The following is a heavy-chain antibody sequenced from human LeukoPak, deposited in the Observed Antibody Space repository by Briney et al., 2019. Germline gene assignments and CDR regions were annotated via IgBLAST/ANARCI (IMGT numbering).Heavy chain of an antibody. V-gene: IGHV1-2*02. Sequence: GASVKVSCKASGYTFTGYYMRWVRQAPGQGLEWMGWINPNSGGTNYAQKFQGRVTMTRDTSISTAYMELSRLRSDDTAVYYCARTFGELLSSFDYWGQGTLVTVSS. D-gene: IGHD3-10*01. CDR1: GYTFTGYY. J-gene: IGHJ4*02. CDR2: INPNSGGT. CDR3: ARTFGELLSSFDY.